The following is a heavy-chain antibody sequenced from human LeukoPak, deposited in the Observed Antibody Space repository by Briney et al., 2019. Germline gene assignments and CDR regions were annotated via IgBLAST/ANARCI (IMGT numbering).Heavy chain of an antibody. CDR1: GFIFSDYY. V-gene: IGHV3-11*01. Sequence: PGGSLRLSCAASGFIFSDYYMSWIRQAPGKGLEWVSYISSSGSTIYYADSVKGRFTISRDNAKDSLYLQMNSLRAEDTAVYYCARDLDRYYFDYWGQGTLVTVSS. CDR2: ISSSGSTI. CDR3: ARDLDRYYFDY. J-gene: IGHJ4*02.